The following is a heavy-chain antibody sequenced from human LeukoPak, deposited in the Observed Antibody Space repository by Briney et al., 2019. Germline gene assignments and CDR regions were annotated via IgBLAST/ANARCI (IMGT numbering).Heavy chain of an antibody. J-gene: IGHJ3*02. Sequence: GESLKISCKGSGYSFTSYWIGWVRQMPGKGLEWMGIIYPGDSDTRYNPSFQGQVTISADKSISTAFLHWSSLKASDSAMYYCARHLTSSGSLFRAFEIWGQGTMVTVSS. D-gene: IGHD3-22*01. CDR3: ARHLTSSGSLFRAFEI. CDR1: GYSFTSYW. V-gene: IGHV5-51*01. CDR2: IYPGDSDT.